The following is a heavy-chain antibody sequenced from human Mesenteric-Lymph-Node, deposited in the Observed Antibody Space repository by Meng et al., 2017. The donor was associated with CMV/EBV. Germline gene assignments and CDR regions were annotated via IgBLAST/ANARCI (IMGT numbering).Heavy chain of an antibody. CDR3: APGGSYHAEYFQH. J-gene: IGHJ1*01. Sequence: GESLKISCEASGFTFSSHWMSWVRQAPGKGLEWVANIKQDGSEKNYVDSVKGRFTISRDNAKNSLYLQMNSLRAEDTAVYYCAPGGSYHAEYFQHWGQGTLVTVSS. CDR1: GFTFSSHW. CDR2: IKQDGSEK. V-gene: IGHV3-7*01. D-gene: IGHD1-26*01.